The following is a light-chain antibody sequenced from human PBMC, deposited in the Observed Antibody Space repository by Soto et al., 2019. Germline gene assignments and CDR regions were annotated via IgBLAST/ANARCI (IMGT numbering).Light chain of an antibody. J-gene: IGKJ5*01. CDR3: HQYDNWTKT. Sequence: VVTQSPATWSLSPGERATLSCRASQSVSRNLAWYQQKPGQAPRLLIYGASTRATGIPARFSGSGSGTEGTLTISSLKSEDGAVYDCHQYDNWTKTFGQGTRLEIK. CDR1: QSVSRN. V-gene: IGKV3-15*01. CDR2: GAS.